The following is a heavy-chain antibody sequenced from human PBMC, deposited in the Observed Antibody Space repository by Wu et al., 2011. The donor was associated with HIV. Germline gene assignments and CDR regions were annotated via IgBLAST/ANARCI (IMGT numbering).Heavy chain of an antibody. V-gene: IGHV1-69*15. D-gene: IGHD4-11*01. CDR1: GGTFSTYA. J-gene: IGHJ6*03. CDR3: ARGSTSRTYGTTPDYYYYYMDV. Sequence: QVQLVQSGTEVKKPGSSVKVSCKASGGTFSTYAISWVRQAPGQGLEWMGKIIPIFGTTNYAQRFQGRVTITADESTGTAYMELSSLRSEDTAVYYCARGSTSRTYGTTPDYYYYYMDVWGKGTTVTVSS. CDR2: IIPIFGTT.